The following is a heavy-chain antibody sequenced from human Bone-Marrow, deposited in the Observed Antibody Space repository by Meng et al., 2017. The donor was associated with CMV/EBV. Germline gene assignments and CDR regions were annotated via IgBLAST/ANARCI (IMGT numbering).Heavy chain of an antibody. CDR1: GYTFTGYY. Sequence: ASVKVSCKASGYTFTGYYMHWVRQAPGQGLEWMGWINPNSGGTNYAQKFQCRVTMTRDTSISTAYMELSRLRSDDTAVYYCARASDFWSGSKDWFDPWGQGTLLTVSS. D-gene: IGHD3-3*01. CDR3: ARASDFWSGSKDWFDP. CDR2: INPNSGGT. V-gene: IGHV1-2*02. J-gene: IGHJ5*02.